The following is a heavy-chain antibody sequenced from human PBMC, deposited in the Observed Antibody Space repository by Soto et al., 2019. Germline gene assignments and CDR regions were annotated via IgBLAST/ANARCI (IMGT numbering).Heavy chain of an antibody. CDR1: GYNFTRFG. CDR2: ISAHDGDT. Sequence: GASVKVSCKASGYNFTRFGISWVRQAPGQGLEWMGWISAHDGDTIYAQKFQGRVTMTEDTSTDTAYMELSSLRSEDTAVYYCATERIAAAGTHYYYYGMDVWGQGTTVTVSS. CDR3: ATERIAAAGTHYYYYGMDV. J-gene: IGHJ6*02. D-gene: IGHD6-13*01. V-gene: IGHV1-18*01.